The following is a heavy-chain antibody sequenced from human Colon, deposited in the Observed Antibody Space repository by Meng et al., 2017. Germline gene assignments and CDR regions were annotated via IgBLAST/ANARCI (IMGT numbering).Heavy chain of an antibody. V-gene: IGHV4-31*03. Sequence: QVQLQESGPGVVKPSQTLSLTCTIPGGSVSSNSYYWTWIRQHPGTGLEWIGYIYSGGISHYNPSLKGRITMSIDTSKNQFSLQLTSVTAADTAIYYCARDPLAVGPTDRGLDSWGQGTLVTVSS. CDR3: ARDPLAVGPTDRGLDS. CDR1: GGSVSSNSYY. J-gene: IGHJ4*02. CDR2: IYSGGIS. D-gene: IGHD1-26*01.